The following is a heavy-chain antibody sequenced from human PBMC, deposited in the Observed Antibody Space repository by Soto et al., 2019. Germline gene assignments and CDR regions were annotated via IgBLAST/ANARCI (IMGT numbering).Heavy chain of an antibody. CDR3: AKESGGRGSDNYYFDY. Sequence: GGSLRLSCAASEFTFSNYAMSWVRQAPGKGLEWVSAISYGGGTTYYADSVKGRFTISRDNSKNTLYLHMNSLRAEDTGVYYCAKESGGRGSDNYYFDYWGQGALVTVSS. CDR2: ISYGGGTT. V-gene: IGHV3-23*01. J-gene: IGHJ4*02. CDR1: EFTFSNYA. D-gene: IGHD3-10*01.